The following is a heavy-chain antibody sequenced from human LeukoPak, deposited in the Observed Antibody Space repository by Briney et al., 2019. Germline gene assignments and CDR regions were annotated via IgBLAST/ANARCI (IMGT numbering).Heavy chain of an antibody. V-gene: IGHV3-7*01. CDR3: ARVGYDFWSGNYYYYYYMDV. CDR2: IKQDGSEK. CDR1: GFTFSSYW. Sequence: GGSLRLSCAASGFTFSSYWMSWVRQAPGKGLEWVANIKQDGSEKYYVDSVKGRFTISRDNAKNSLYLQMNSLRAEDTAVYYCARVGYDFWSGNYYYYYYMDVWGKGTTVTVSS. D-gene: IGHD3-3*01. J-gene: IGHJ6*03.